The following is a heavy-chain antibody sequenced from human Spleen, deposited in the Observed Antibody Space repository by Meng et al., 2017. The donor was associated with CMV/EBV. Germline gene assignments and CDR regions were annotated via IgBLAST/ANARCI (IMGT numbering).Heavy chain of an antibody. V-gene: IGHV3-30*04. CDR3: ARGSLTLFGVVTPLDH. Sequence: GFTFGSCAMHWFRQAPGKGLEWVAVISYAGSNTYYADSVKGRFTLSRDNSNNTLFLQMNSLTADDTAVYYCARGSLTLFGVVTPLDHWGQGTLVTVSS. CDR1: GFTFGSCA. CDR2: ISYAGSNT. J-gene: IGHJ4*02. D-gene: IGHD3-3*01.